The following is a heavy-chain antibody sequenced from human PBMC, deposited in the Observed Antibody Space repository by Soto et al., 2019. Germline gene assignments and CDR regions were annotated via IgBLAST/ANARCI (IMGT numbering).Heavy chain of an antibody. V-gene: IGHV4-30-4*01. CDR1: GGSISSGDYY. Sequence: QVQLQESGPGLVKPSQTLSLTCTVSGGSISSGDYYWSWIRQPPGKGLEWIGYIYYSGSTYYNPSLKSRVTISVDTSKNQFSLKLSSVTAADTAVYYCASQRGLRGYSYGTFDYWGQGTLVTVSS. CDR2: IYYSGST. CDR3: ASQRGLRGYSYGTFDY. J-gene: IGHJ4*02. D-gene: IGHD5-18*01.